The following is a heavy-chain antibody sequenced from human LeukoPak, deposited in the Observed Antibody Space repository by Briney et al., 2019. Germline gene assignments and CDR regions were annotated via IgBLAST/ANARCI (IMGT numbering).Heavy chain of an antibody. Sequence: GGSLRLSCAASGFTFSSYAMSWVRQAPGKGLEWVSAISGSGGSTYYADSVKGRFTISRDNSKNTLYLQMNSLRAEDTAVYYCARDRLDGSTWIQLWVPPVGDAFDIWGQGTMVTVSS. CDR3: ARDRLDGSTWIQLWVPPVGDAFDI. J-gene: IGHJ3*02. CDR2: ISGSGGST. V-gene: IGHV3-23*01. CDR1: GFTFSSYA. D-gene: IGHD5-18*01.